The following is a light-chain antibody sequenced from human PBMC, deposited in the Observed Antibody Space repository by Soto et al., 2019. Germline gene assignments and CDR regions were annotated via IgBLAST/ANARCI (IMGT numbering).Light chain of an antibody. CDR1: QSIANY. CDR3: QQTYSAPPT. V-gene: IGKV1-39*01. Sequence: DFQMTQSPSSLSASVGDRVTIICRASQSIANYLNWYQQKPGKAPSLLIDSASTLQSGVPSRFSGSGSGTDFTLTISSLQPEDFAPYFCQQTYSAPPTFGGGTKVEIK. J-gene: IGKJ4*01. CDR2: SAS.